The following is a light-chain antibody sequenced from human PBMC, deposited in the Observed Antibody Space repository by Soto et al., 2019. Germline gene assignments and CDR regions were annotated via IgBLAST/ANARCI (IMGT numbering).Light chain of an antibody. CDR2: DAS. Sequence: EIVLTQSPATLSLSPGETATLSCRASQSVSSSLAWYQQKPGQTPRLLIYDASNSATGIPGRFSGSGSVTVFTPANTSLEPEDCAVYYCQRRSCWTLPFGGATRVVIK. CDR3: QRRSCWTLP. J-gene: IGKJ4*01. CDR1: QSVSSS. V-gene: IGKV3-11*01.